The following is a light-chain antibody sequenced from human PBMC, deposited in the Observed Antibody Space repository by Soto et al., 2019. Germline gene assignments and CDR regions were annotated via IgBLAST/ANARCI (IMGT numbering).Light chain of an antibody. CDR2: DAS. J-gene: IGKJ1*01. CDR3: QQYTLYLET. CDR1: QSISSW. Sequence: DIQMTQSPSTLSATAGDRVTITCRASQSISSWLAWYQHKPGKAPNLLIYDASSLQSGVPARFSGSGSGTEFTLTISDLQPDDFATYYCQQYTLYLETFGQGTKVDIK. V-gene: IGKV1-5*01.